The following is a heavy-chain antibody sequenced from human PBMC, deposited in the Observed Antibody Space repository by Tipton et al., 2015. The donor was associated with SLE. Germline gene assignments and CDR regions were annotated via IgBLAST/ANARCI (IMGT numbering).Heavy chain of an antibody. J-gene: IGHJ4*02. V-gene: IGHV4-59*01. D-gene: IGHD1-26*01. CDR3: ASAQWDANIYFDY. CDR2: IYYSGST. Sequence: TLSLTCTVSGGSITGSYWSWIRLPPGKGLEWIGYIYYSGSTNYNPSLKSRVTISVDTSNNQFSLRLSSVTAADTAVYYCASAQWDANIYFDYWGQGTLVTVSS. CDR1: GGSITGSY.